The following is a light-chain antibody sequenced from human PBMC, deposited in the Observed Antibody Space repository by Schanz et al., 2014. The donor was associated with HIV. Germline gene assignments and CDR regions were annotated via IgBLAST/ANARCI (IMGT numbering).Light chain of an antibody. V-gene: IGKV3-20*01. Sequence: EIVMTQSPATLSVSPGERATLSCRASQSVSMNLAWYQQKHGQAPRLLIYDASSRATGIPDRFSGSGSGTDFTLSISRLETEDFAVYYCQQYGSSLFTFGPGTKVDIK. J-gene: IGKJ3*01. CDR3: QQYGSSLFT. CDR1: QSVSMN. CDR2: DAS.